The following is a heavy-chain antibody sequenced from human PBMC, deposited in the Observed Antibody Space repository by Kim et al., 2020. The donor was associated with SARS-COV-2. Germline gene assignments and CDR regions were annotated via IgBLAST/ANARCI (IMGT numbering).Heavy chain of an antibody. J-gene: IGHJ6*02. CDR1: GFTFSSYA. D-gene: IGHD3-10*01. CDR2: ISYDGSNK. V-gene: IGHV3-30*04. CDR3: ARDLDYYGSGSYYSKLYYYYGMDV. Sequence: GGSLRLSCAASGFTFSSYAMHWVRQAPGKGLEWVAVISYDGSNKYYADSVKGRFTISRDNSKNTLYLQMNSLRAEDTAVYYCARDLDYYGSGSYYSKLYYYYGMDVWGQGTTVTVSS.